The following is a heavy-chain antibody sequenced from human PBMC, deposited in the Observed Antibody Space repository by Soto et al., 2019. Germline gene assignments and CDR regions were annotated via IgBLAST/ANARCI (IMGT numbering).Heavy chain of an antibody. J-gene: IGHJ4*02. CDR3: ARQIYDSDTGPNFQYYFDS. D-gene: IGHD3-22*01. Sequence: PGESLKISGKGSGYSFAGYLITWVRQKPGKGLEWMGRIDPMDSQTYYSPSFRGHVTISVTKSITTVFLQWSSLRASDTAMYYCARQIYDSDTGPNFQYYFDSWGQGTPVTVSS. CDR2: IDPMDSQT. V-gene: IGHV5-10-1*01. CDR1: GYSFAGYL.